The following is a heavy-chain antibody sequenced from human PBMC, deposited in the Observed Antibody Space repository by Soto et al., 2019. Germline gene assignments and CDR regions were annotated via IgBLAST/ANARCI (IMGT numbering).Heavy chain of an antibody. CDR2: IIPILGIA. J-gene: IGHJ6*02. CDR3: ARDIVTMVRGVIITDYGMDV. V-gene: IGHV1-69*04. Sequence: SVKVSCKASGGTFSSYTISWVRQAPGQGLEWMGRIIPILGIANYAQKFQGRVTITADKSTSTAYMELSSLRSEDTAVYYCARDIVTMVRGVIITDYGMDVWGQGTTVTVS. CDR1: GGTFSSYT. D-gene: IGHD3-10*01.